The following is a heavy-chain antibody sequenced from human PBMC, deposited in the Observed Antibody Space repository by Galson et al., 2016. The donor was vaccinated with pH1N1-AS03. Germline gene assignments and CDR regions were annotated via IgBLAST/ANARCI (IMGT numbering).Heavy chain of an antibody. J-gene: IGHJ3*02. V-gene: IGHV3-30*18. CDR1: GFISSNHG. CDR2: ISSHGKID. D-gene: IGHD3-10*01. Sequence: SLRLSCAASGFISSNHGMHWVRQAPGKGLEWVAVISSHGKIDYYADSVRGRFTVSRDNSNNTLYLQIYSLRAEDRAVYYCAKEGSGSVSKFAFDIWGQGTIVTVSS. CDR3: AKEGSGSVSKFAFDI.